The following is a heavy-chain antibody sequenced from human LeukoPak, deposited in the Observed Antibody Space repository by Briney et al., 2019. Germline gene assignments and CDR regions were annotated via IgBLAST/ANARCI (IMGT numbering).Heavy chain of an antibody. V-gene: IGHV3-30*04. J-gene: IGHJ4*02. Sequence: GGSLRLSCAASGFTLSTYAMHWVRQAPGEGLEWVAVISYDGSDTYYADSVKGRFTMSRDNAKNTLYLQMNSLRAEDTAIYYCVRDVWGDRDSYFDSWGRGTLVTVSS. CDR2: ISYDGSDT. CDR1: GFTLSTYA. CDR3: VRDVWGDRDSYFDS. D-gene: IGHD2-21*01.